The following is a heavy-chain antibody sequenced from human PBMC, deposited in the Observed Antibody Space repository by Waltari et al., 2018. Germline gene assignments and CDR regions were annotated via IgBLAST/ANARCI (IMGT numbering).Heavy chain of an antibody. D-gene: IGHD3-10*01. V-gene: IGHV3-53*01. J-gene: IGHJ4*02. Sequence: EVQLVESGGGLIQPGGSLRLSCAASGFTVSSNYMSWVRQAPGKGLEWVSVIYSGGSTYYADSVKVLFTISRDNSKNTLYLQMNSLRAEDTAVYYCATKSPSSGSGSYYNVGDYWGQGTLVTVSS. CDR1: GFTVSSNY. CDR3: ATKSPSSGSGSYYNVGDY. CDR2: IYSGGST.